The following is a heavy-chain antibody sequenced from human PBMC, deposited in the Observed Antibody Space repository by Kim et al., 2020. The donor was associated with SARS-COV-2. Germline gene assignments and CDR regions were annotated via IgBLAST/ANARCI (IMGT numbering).Heavy chain of an antibody. D-gene: IGHD3-22*01. CDR3: ARNYYDSSGYYRPSFSFFY. CDR2: ISNSGGPT. CDR1: GFTFSSFE. J-gene: IGHJ4*02. Sequence: GGSLRLSCAASGFTFSSFEMTWVRQPPGKGLEWVSYISNSGGPTFYTDSVKGRFTISRDNAKNSLYLQMNSLRAEDTAVYYCARNYYDSSGYYRPSFSFFYSGQGTPRTVS. V-gene: IGHV3-48*03.